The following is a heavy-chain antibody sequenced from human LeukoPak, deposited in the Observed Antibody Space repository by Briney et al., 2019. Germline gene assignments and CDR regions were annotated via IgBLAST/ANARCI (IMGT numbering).Heavy chain of an antibody. CDR1: GYSFTSYC. CDR2: IYPGDSDT. CDR3: ARLRDYYDSSGYSPHFDY. J-gene: IGHJ4*02. V-gene: IGHV5-51*01. D-gene: IGHD3-22*01. Sequence: GESLKISCKGSGYSFTSYCIGWVRQMPGKGLEWMGIIYPGDSDTRYSPSFQGQVTISADKSISTAYLQWSSLKASDTAMYYCARLRDYYDSSGYSPHFDYWGQGNLVTVSS.